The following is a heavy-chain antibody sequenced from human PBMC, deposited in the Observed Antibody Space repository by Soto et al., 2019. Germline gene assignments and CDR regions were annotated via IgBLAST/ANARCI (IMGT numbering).Heavy chain of an antibody. CDR2: ISYDGSNK. D-gene: IGHD6-19*01. V-gene: IGHV3-30*18. Sequence: PGGSVRLSCAASGFNFSSYGMHWVRQAPGKGLEWVAVISYDGSNKYYADSVKGRFTISRDNSKNTMYLQMNSLRAEDTAVYYCAKDSGIAVAGTLDYWGQGTLVTVS. CDR1: GFNFSSYG. J-gene: IGHJ4*02. CDR3: AKDSGIAVAGTLDY.